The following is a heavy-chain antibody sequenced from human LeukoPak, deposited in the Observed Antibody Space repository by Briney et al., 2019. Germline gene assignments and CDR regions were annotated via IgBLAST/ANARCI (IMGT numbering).Heavy chain of an antibody. V-gene: IGHV3-21*06. D-gene: IGHD6-25*01. J-gene: IGHJ4*02. CDR1: GFTFSSYS. CDR3: AREAAAYRGSDY. Sequence: GGSLRLSCAASGFTFSSYSMTWVRQAPGKGLEWVSSITRSSIYIYYADSVKGRFTISRDNAKNLLYLQMNSLRAEDTAVYYCAREAAAYRGSDYWGQGTLVTVSS. CDR2: ITRSSIYI.